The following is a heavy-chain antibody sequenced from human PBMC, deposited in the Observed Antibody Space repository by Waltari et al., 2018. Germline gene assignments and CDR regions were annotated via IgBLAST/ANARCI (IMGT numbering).Heavy chain of an antibody. CDR1: GYRFSSHW. CDR2: TFPGDSDT. Sequence: EVQLAQSGAEVKKPGESLKITCKGSGYRFSSHWISWVRQVPGKGLEWMGTTFPGDSDTRSSPSSQGQVTISADKSTSTAYLQWSSLRAPDTAMYYCARSSTAAGDALDIWGQGTMVTVSS. D-gene: IGHD6-13*01. CDR3: ARSSTAAGDALDI. V-gene: IGHV5-51*01. J-gene: IGHJ3*02.